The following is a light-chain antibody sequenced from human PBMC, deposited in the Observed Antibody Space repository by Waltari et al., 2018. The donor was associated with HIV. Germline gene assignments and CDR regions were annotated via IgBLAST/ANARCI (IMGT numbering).Light chain of an antibody. CDR3: QQSYSTPT. J-gene: IGKJ2*01. CDR1: QNIGTY. Sequence: DIQMTQSPPSLSDRVGDGGVITCRASQNIGTYLQWYQHMPGKPPTLLVPGATVLQTGVPSRFSGSGSGTLFTLTIASLEPADSAVYYCQQSYSTPTFGQGSKLEI. V-gene: IGKV1-39*01. CDR2: GAT.